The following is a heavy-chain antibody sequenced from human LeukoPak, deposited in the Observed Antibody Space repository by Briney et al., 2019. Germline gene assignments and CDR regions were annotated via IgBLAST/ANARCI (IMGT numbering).Heavy chain of an antibody. V-gene: IGHV4-34*01. CDR3: ARVHGHNLGTLDY. J-gene: IGHJ4*02. Sequence: SETLSLICAVSGGSFSGDYWSWIRQPPGKGLQWIGEINHSGNTNNNPPLKSRVTMSVDTSKNQLSLNLTSVTAADTAVYYCARVHGHNLGTLDYWGQGILVTVSS. CDR2: INHSGNT. D-gene: IGHD5-24*01. CDR1: GGSFSGDY.